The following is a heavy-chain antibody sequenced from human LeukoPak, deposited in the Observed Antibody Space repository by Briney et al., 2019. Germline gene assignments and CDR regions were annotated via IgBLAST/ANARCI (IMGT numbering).Heavy chain of an antibody. V-gene: IGHV3-74*03. J-gene: IGHJ4*02. CDR3: VRRYYEYNVYDRHFDY. D-gene: IGHD5/OR15-5a*01. CDR1: GFTFSRDW. Sequence: GGSLRLSCTASGFTFSRDWKHWVRQAPGKGLVWVSRISDYSRNRSYAGFVKGRFTITRHNAKSTVFLEMNSLRDEDTAVYFCVRRYYEYNVYDRHFDYWRQGILVTVSS. CDR2: ISDYSRNR.